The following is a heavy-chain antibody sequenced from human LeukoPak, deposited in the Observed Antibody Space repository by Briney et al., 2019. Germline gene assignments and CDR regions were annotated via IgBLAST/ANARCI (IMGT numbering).Heavy chain of an antibody. CDR2: INPYNGNT. CDR3: ARSGDYVMIDY. V-gene: IGHV1-18*01. D-gene: IGHD4-17*01. Sequence: ASVKVSCKASGYTFSSYGISWVRQAPGQGLEWMGWINPYNGNTNYAQNLQGRDAMTSDTSTSTAYMELRSLRSDDAAVYYSARSGDYVMIDYWGQGTVVTVSS. CDR1: GYTFSSYG. J-gene: IGHJ4*02.